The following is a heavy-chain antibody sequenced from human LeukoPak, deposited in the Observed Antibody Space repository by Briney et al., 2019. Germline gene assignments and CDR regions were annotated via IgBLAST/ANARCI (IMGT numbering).Heavy chain of an antibody. Sequence: PGGTLRLSCVVSGLSISSYGMSWVRQAPGKGLEWVSSISDTGDNTHYADSVKGRFTISRDMSKNMLFLQMNSLRVEDTAVYYCASTPLLWFGELSDYWGQGTLVTVSS. CDR3: ASTPLLWFGELSDY. CDR1: GLSISSYG. V-gene: IGHV3-23*01. J-gene: IGHJ4*02. D-gene: IGHD3-10*01. CDR2: ISDTGDNT.